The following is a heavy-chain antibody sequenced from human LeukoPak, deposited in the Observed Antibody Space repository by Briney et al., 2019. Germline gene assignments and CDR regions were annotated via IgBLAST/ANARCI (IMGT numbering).Heavy chain of an antibody. J-gene: IGHJ5*02. Sequence: GGSLRLSCAASGFTFSSYGMHWVRQAPGKGLEWVAVIWYDGSNKYYADSVKGRFTISRDNSKNTLYLQMNSLRAEDTAVYCCARGNYGSGSYYQNNWFDPWGQGTLVTVSS. D-gene: IGHD3-10*01. V-gene: IGHV3-33*01. CDR1: GFTFSSYG. CDR2: IWYDGSNK. CDR3: ARGNYGSGSYYQNNWFDP.